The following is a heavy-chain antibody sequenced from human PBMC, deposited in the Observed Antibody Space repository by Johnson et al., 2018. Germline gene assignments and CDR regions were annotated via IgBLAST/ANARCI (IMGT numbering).Heavy chain of an antibody. J-gene: IGHJ6*02. Sequence: EVQLVQSGGNLVQPGGSLRLSCKASGFSFSMYWMSWVRQAPGKGLEWVANIKQEGRGKDYVDYGKGRYTISRDNAKNSLYLQMNSLRAEDTAVYYCGREGRQLLGKVKNSSGMDVWGQGTTVTVSS. CDR3: GREGRQLLGKVKNSSGMDV. V-gene: IGHV3-7*01. D-gene: IGHD6-13*01. CDR1: GFSFSMYW. CDR2: IKQEGRGK.